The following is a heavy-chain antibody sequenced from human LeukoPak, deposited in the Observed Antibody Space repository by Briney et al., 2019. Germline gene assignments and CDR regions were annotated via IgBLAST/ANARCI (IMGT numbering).Heavy chain of an antibody. J-gene: IGHJ5*02. CDR1: GGSISSADYY. Sequence: PSQPLSLTCTVSGGSISSADYYWSWLRQPPGKGLEWIGYIFYSGTTYYNPSLKSRVSISVDTSKNQFSLKLNSVTATDTAVYDCARARDSFDPWGQGTLVTVSS. CDR3: ARARDSFDP. D-gene: IGHD2-21*02. CDR2: IFYSGTT. V-gene: IGHV4-30-4*01.